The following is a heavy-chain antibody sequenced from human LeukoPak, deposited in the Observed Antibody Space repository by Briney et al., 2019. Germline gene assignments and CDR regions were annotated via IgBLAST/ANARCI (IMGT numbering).Heavy chain of an antibody. V-gene: IGHV4-38-2*01. CDR1: GYSISSGYY. D-gene: IGHD6-19*01. J-gene: IGHJ4*02. Sequence: SETLSLTCAVSGYSISSGYYWGWIRQPPGKGLEWIGEINHSGSTNYNPSLKSRVTISVDTSKNQFSLKLSSVTAADTAVYYCARGSSGLLWGQGTLVTVSS. CDR2: INHSGST. CDR3: ARGSSGLL.